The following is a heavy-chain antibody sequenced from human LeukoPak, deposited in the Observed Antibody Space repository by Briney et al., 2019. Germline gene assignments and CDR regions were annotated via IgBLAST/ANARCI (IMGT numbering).Heavy chain of an antibody. D-gene: IGHD1-26*01. CDR2: ISSSSSYI. CDR1: GFTLSSYS. CDR3: ARGSLRYLVGATTPDY. J-gene: IGHJ4*02. V-gene: IGHV3-21*01. Sequence: GGSLRLSCAASGFTLSSYSMSWVRQAPGKGLEWVSSISSSSSYIYYADSVKGRFTISRDNAKNSLYLQMNSLRAEDTAVYYCARGSLRYLVGATTPDYWGQGTLVTVSS.